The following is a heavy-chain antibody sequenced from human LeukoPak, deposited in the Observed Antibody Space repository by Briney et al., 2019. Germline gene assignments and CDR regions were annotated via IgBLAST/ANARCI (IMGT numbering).Heavy chain of an antibody. J-gene: IGHJ4*02. V-gene: IGHV3-7*04. CDR1: GFTFSTYI. D-gene: IGHD5-24*01. CDR3: ARTSVRDGYRYFDY. CDR2: IKRDENEK. Sequence: PGGSLRLSCAVSGFTFSTYIMSWVRQAPGKGLEWVASIKRDENEKFSVDSVKGRFTISRDNAKNSLYLQMNSLRAEDTAVYYCARTSVRDGYRYFDYWGQGTLVTVSS.